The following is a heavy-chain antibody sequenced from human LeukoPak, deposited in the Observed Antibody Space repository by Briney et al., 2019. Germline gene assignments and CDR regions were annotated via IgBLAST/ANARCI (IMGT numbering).Heavy chain of an antibody. Sequence: GGSLRLSCAASELTFSNYAMNWVRQAPGKGLEWVSGISGGGGSTYYADSVKDRFTISRDNAKNSLYLQMNSLRAEDTAVYYCARDKAEGQPAFDYWGQGTLVTVSS. V-gene: IGHV3-23*01. D-gene: IGHD1-1*01. J-gene: IGHJ4*02. CDR1: ELTFSNYA. CDR2: ISGGGGST. CDR3: ARDKAEGQPAFDY.